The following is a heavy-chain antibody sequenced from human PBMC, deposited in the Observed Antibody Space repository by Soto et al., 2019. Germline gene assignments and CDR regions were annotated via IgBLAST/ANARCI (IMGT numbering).Heavy chain of an antibody. V-gene: IGHV4-30-4*01. D-gene: IGHD5-12*01. J-gene: IGHJ4*02. Sequence: QVQLQESGPGLVKPSQTLSLTCTVSGGSISSGDYYWSWIRQPPGKGLEWIGYIYYSGSTYYNPSLKSXXTXSXXTSKIQFSLKLSSVTAADTAVYYCARELNSGSFAYWGQGTLVTVSS. CDR2: IYYSGST. CDR1: GGSISSGDYY. CDR3: ARELNSGSFAY.